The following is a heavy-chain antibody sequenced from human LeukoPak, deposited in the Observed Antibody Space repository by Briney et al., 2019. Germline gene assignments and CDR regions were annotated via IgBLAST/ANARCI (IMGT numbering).Heavy chain of an antibody. Sequence: KASETLSLTCTVSGGSISSSSYYWGWIRQPPGKGLEWIGSIYYSGSTYYNPSLKSRVTISVDTSKNQFSLKLSSVTAADTAVYYCARHNPNSRGHNWFDPWGQGTLVTVSS. D-gene: IGHD4-23*01. J-gene: IGHJ5*02. CDR2: IYYSGST. CDR3: ARHNPNSRGHNWFDP. V-gene: IGHV4-39*01. CDR1: GGSISSSSYY.